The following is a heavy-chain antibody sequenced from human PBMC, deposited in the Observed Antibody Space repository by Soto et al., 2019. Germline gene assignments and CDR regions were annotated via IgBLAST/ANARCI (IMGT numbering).Heavy chain of an antibody. CDR3: ARRGRYGGRSYTG. Sequence: QMHIQQWGAGLLKPSETLSLTCAVSGGSFNDFYWYWVRQPPGEGLEWIGEVNHAGGTDYNPSLKSRVTISEDRSKNQLSLRLKSVTVADTATYYCARRGRYGGRSYTGWGQGTLVTVSS. V-gene: IGHV4-34*01. CDR1: GGSFNDFY. CDR2: VNHAGGT. J-gene: IGHJ4*02. D-gene: IGHD2-15*01.